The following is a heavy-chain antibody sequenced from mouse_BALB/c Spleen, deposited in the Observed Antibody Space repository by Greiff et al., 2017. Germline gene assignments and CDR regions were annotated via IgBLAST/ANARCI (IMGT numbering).Heavy chain of an antibody. CDR3: ASPYGNYEMDY. V-gene: IGHV2-2*02. J-gene: IGHJ4*01. Sequence: VMLVESGPGLVQPSQSLSITCTVSGFSLTSYGVHWVRQSPGKGLEWLGVIWSGGSTDYNAAFISRLSISKDNSKSQVFFKMNSLQANDTAIYYCASPYGNYEMDYWGQGTSVTVSS. D-gene: IGHD2-1*01. CDR1: GFSLTSYG. CDR2: IWSGGST.